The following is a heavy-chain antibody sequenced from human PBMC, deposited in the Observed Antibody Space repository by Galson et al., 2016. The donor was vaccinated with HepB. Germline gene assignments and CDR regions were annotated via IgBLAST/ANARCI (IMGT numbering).Heavy chain of an antibody. CDR3: ARACSNANCFYDAFDI. CDR2: INPDTSGT. Sequence: SVKVSCKASGFRFTGYFMHWVRQAPGQGLEWMGWINPDTSGTDYAQKFQGRFTITRDTSLSTLYMELSRLKSDDTAVYFCARACSNANCFYDAFDIWGQGTMVTVSS. D-gene: IGHD4/OR15-4a*01. J-gene: IGHJ3*02. CDR1: GFRFTGYF. V-gene: IGHV1-2*02.